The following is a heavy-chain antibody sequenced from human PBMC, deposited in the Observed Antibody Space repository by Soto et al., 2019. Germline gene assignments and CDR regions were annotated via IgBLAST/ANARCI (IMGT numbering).Heavy chain of an antibody. V-gene: IGHV3-23*01. Sequence: GGSLRLSCAASGFTFSSYAMSWVRQARGKGLEWVSAISGSGGSTYYADSVKGRFTISRDNSKNTLYLQMNSLRAEDTAVYYCAKLGSLEIRYYYGMDVWGQGTTVTVSS. J-gene: IGHJ6*02. CDR2: ISGSGGST. CDR3: AKLGSLEIRYYYGMDV. D-gene: IGHD1-1*01. CDR1: GFTFSSYA.